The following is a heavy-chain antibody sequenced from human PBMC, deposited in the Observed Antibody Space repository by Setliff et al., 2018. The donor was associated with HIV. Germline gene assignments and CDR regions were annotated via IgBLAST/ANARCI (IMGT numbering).Heavy chain of an antibody. D-gene: IGHD2-21*01. CDR1: GFSFRSYA. CDR3: AKGCGGAGFCYYADY. CDR2: ISYDGTSK. J-gene: IGHJ4*02. V-gene: IGHV3-30*18. Sequence: GGSLRLSCAASGFSFRSYAMTWVRQAPGKGLEWVAIISYDGTSKHYADSVKGRFTISRDNSKNTLYLHMNNLRGDDTAVYYCAKGCGGAGFCYYADYWGQGTVVTVSS.